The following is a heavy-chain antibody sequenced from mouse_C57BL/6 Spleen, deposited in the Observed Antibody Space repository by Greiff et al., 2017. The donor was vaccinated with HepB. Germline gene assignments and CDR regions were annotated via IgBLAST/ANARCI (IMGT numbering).Heavy chain of an antibody. V-gene: IGHV1-76*01. D-gene: IGHD2-4*01. CDR3: ARFHDYDEAY. CDR1: GYTFTDYY. Sequence: QVQLQQSGAELVRPGASVKLSCKASGYTFTDYYINWVKQRPGQGLEWIARIYPGSGNTYYNEKFKGKATLTAEKSSSTAYMQLSSLTSEDSAVYFCARFHDYDEAYWGQGTLVTVSA. J-gene: IGHJ3*01. CDR2: IYPGSGNT.